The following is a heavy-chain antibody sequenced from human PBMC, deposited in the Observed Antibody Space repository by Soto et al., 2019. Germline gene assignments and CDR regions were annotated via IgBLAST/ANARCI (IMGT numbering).Heavy chain of an antibody. V-gene: IGHV4-39*01. D-gene: IGHD6-19*01. CDR1: GGSISRSSYY. CDR2: IYYSGST. J-gene: IGHJ6*03. CDR3: ARLNLSGYSSGWYNYYYMDV. Sequence: PSETLSLTCTVSGGSISRSSYYGGWIRQPPGKGLEWIGSIYYSGSTYYNPSLKSRVTISVDTSKNQFSLKLSSVTAADTAVYYCARLNLSGYSSGWYNYYYMDVWGKGTTVTVSS.